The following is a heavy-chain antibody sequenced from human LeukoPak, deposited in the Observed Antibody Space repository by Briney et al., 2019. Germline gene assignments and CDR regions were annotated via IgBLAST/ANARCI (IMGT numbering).Heavy chain of an antibody. V-gene: IGHV1-46*01. D-gene: IGHD5-12*01. J-gene: IGHJ6*02. CDR2: INPSGRST. CDR1: GYTFTSYY. Sequence: ASVKVSCKASGYTFTSYYMHWVRQAPGQGLEWMGIINPSGRSTSYAQKFQGRVTMTRDTSTSTVYMELSSLRSEDTAVYYCARDLGYSGYDEVGYYGMDVWGQGTTVTVSS. CDR3: ARDLGYSGYDEVGYYGMDV.